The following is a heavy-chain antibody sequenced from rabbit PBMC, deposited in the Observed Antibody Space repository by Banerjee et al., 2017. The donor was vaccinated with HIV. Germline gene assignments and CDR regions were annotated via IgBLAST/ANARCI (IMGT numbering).Heavy chain of an antibody. D-gene: IGHD6-1*01. J-gene: IGHJ4*01. CDR1: GFDFSSGYD. CDR2: IATSSGSA. Sequence: QLEESGGGLVKPGGTLTLTCEASGFDFSSGYDMYWVRQAPGKGLEWIGCIATSSGSAWHATWVNGRFTISRSTSLNTVDLKMTSLTAADTATYFCARAVNVYGYFNLWGPGTLVTVS. V-gene: IGHV1S43*01. CDR3: ARAVNVYGYFNL.